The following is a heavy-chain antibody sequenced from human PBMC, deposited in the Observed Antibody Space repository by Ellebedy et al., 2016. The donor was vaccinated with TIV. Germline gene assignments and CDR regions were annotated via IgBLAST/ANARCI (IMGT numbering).Heavy chain of an antibody. CDR2: ISYSGST. D-gene: IGHD4-23*01. CDR3: ARVGYGGNYHPLDY. J-gene: IGHJ4*02. Sequence: SETLSLTCIVSGGSISRYYWSWIRQPPGKGLEWIGYISYSGSTNYNPSLKSRVTISLDTSKNQFSLNLSSVTAADTAVYYCARVGYGGNYHPLDYWGQGTLVTVSS. V-gene: IGHV4-59*01. CDR1: GGSISRYY.